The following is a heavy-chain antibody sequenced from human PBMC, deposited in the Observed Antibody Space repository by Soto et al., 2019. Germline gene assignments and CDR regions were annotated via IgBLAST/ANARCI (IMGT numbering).Heavy chain of an antibody. Sequence: QVQLVQSGAEVKKPGSSVKVSCQASGGTFSSYAISWVRQAPGQGLAWMGGIIPIFGTANYAQKVQGRVTMTADESTSTDYMELSSLRSEDTAVYYCARQRVVNCGVDAFDIWGQGTMVTVSS. D-gene: IGHD2-15*01. CDR2: IIPIFGTA. CDR3: ARQRVVNCGVDAFDI. V-gene: IGHV1-69*01. CDR1: GGTFSSYA. J-gene: IGHJ3*02.